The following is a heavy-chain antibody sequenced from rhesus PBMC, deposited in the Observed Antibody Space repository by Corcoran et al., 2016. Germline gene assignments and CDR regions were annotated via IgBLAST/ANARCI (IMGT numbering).Heavy chain of an antibody. CDR3: TEGWSSGP. V-gene: IGHV4-173*01. Sequence: QLQLQESGPGLVKPSEPLSLTCAVSGAFIRTNYWSWLRQPPGKGREWIGRVSGRGGSTDYNPSLKSRVTLSTDTSKNHISLKLTSVTAADTAVYYCTEGWSSGPWGQGVLVTVSS. J-gene: IGHJ4*01. D-gene: IGHD6-25*01. CDR2: VSGRGGST. CDR1: GAFIRTNY.